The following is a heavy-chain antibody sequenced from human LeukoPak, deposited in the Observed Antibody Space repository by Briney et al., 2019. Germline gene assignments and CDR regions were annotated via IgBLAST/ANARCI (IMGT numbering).Heavy chain of an antibody. CDR3: ARGGDTDYFDY. CDR2: INHSGST. V-gene: IGHV4-34*01. CDR1: GGSFSGYY. D-gene: IGHD5-18*01. J-gene: IGHJ4*02. Sequence: SETLSLTCAVHGGSFSGYYWSWIRQPPGKGLEWIGEINHSGSTNYNPSLKSRVTISVDTSKNQFSLKLSSVTAADTAVYYCARGGDTDYFDYWGQGTLVTVSS.